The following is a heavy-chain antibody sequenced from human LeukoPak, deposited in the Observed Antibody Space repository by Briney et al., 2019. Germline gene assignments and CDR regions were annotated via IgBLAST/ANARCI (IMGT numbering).Heavy chain of an antibody. V-gene: IGHV1-2*02. Sequence: ASVKVSCKASGYTFTGYYMHWVRQAPGQGLEWMGWINPNSGGTNYAQKFQGRVAMTRDTSISTAYMELSRLRSDDTAVYYCAAHSGSYYGFDDWGQGTLVTVSS. J-gene: IGHJ4*02. CDR1: GYTFTGYY. CDR3: AAHSGSYYGFDD. D-gene: IGHD1-26*01. CDR2: INPNSGGT.